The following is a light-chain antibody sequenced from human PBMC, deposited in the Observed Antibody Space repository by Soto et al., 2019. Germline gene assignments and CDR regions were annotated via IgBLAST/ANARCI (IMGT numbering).Light chain of an antibody. CDR2: EDN. CDR1: SGSIASSY. V-gene: IGLV6-57*01. Sequence: NFMLTQPHSVSDSPGKTITISCTRSSGSIASSYVQWFQQRPGSSPTTVIYEDNRRPSGVPDRFSGSLDSSSNSASLTISGLRTEDEADYYCQSYDNANRGVFGGGTKLTVL. CDR3: QSYDNANRGV. J-gene: IGLJ2*01.